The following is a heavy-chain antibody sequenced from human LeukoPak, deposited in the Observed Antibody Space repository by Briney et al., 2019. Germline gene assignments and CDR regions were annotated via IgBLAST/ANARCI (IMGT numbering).Heavy chain of an antibody. CDR2: ISGSGGST. CDR3: AKDGGSSGWDYYYFYGMDV. V-gene: IGHV3-23*01. CDR1: GFTFSSYA. Sequence: GGSLRLSCAASGFTFSSYAMSWVRQAPGKGLEWVSAISGSGGSTYYADSVKGRFTISRDNSKNTLYLQMNSLRAEDTAVYYCAKDGGSSGWDYYYFYGMDVWGKGTAVTVSS. J-gene: IGHJ6*04. D-gene: IGHD6-19*01.